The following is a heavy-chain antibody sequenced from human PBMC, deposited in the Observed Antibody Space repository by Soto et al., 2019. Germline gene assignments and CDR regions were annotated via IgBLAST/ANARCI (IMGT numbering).Heavy chain of an antibody. J-gene: IGHJ4*02. CDR1: GFTFTRDS. CDR2: ISRTTNHI. V-gene: IGHV3-21*01. Sequence: PGASRRLSCAASGFTFTRDSMNWVRQAPGKGLEWVSSISRTTNHIYYADTMKGRFTGSRDNAKNSAYLEMNSLSAEDTAVFYCARESEDLTSNFDYWSQGTLVTVSS. CDR3: ARESEDLTSNFDY.